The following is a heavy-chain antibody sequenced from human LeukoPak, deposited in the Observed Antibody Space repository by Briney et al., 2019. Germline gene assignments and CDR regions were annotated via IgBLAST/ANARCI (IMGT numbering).Heavy chain of an antibody. V-gene: IGHV4-39*07. CDR3: ARDRQQWLDAQQGSWFDP. Sequence: PSETLSLTCTVSSGSISTSNYYWGWVRQPPGKALEWIGNIFYSGSTYYSPSLKSRVTISVDTSKNQFSLKLSSVTAADTAVYYCARDRQQWLDAQQGSWFDPWGQGTLVTVSS. CDR1: SGSISTSNYY. D-gene: IGHD6-19*01. CDR2: IFYSGST. J-gene: IGHJ5*02.